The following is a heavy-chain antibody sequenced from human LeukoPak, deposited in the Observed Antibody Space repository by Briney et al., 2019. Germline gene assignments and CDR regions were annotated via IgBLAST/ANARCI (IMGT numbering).Heavy chain of an antibody. D-gene: IGHD3-10*01. CDR3: ARHPITMVRFTFDY. CDR2: IYYSGST. V-gene: IGHV4-39*01. J-gene: IGHJ4*02. CDR1: GGSISSSSYY. Sequence: SETLSLTCTVSGGSISSSSYYWGWIRQPPGKGLEWIGSIYYSGSTYYNPSLKSRVPISVDTSKNQFSLKLSSVTAADTAVYYCARHPITMVRFTFDYWGQGTLVTVSS.